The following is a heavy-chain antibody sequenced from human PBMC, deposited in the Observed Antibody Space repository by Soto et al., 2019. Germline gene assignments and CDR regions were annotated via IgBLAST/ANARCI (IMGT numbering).Heavy chain of an antibody. J-gene: IGHJ5*02. CDR3: ARGLMVRGTTRSS. CDR2: INPNSGGT. Sequence: ASVKGSCKASGYTFTGYYMDWVRQAPGQGLEWMGWINPNSGGTNYAQKFQGRVTMTRDTSISTAYMELSSLRSEDTVVYYCARGLMVRGTTRSSWGQGTLVTVSS. D-gene: IGHD3-10*01. CDR1: GYTFTGYY. V-gene: IGHV1-2*02.